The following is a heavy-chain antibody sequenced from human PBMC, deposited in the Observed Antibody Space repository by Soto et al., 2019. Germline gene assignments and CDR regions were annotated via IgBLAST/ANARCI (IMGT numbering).Heavy chain of an antibody. V-gene: IGHV5-51*01. CDR3: ARHSFTPVAADAYYYYYYMDV. CDR1: GYSFTRYL. D-gene: IGHD4-4*01. J-gene: IGHJ6*03. Sequence: PGESLKISGKGSGYSFTRYLIGWVRQMPGKGLEWMGIIYPGDSDTRYSPSFQGQVTISADKSISTAYLQWSSLKASDTAMYYCARHSFTPVAADAYYYYYYMDVWGKGTTVTVSS. CDR2: IYPGDSDT.